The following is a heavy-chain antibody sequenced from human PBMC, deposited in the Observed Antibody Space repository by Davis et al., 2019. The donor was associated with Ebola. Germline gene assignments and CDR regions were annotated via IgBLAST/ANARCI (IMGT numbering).Heavy chain of an antibody. Sequence: MPSETLSLTCAVSGGSISSGGYSWSWIRQPPGKGLEWIGYIYYSGSTNYNPSLKSRVTISVDTSKNQFSLKLSSVTAADTAVYYCARLIPAADGRDYWGQGTLVTVSS. D-gene: IGHD6-13*01. CDR3: ARLIPAADGRDY. J-gene: IGHJ4*02. V-gene: IGHV4-61*08. CDR1: GGSISSGGYS. CDR2: IYYSGST.